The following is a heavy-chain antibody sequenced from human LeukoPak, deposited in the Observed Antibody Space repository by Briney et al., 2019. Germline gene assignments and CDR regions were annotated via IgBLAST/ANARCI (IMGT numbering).Heavy chain of an antibody. CDR1: GYSFTSYW. J-gene: IGHJ5*02. CDR2: IYPGDSDT. D-gene: IGHD2-15*01. CDR3: ARLFKGCSGGSCLYNWFDP. Sequence: GVSLKISCKGSGYSFTSYWIGWVRQMPGKGLEWMGIIYPGDSDTRYSPSFQGQVTISADKAISTAYLQWSSLKSSDTAMYYCARLFKGCSGGSCLYNWFDPWGQGTLVTVSS. V-gene: IGHV5-51*01.